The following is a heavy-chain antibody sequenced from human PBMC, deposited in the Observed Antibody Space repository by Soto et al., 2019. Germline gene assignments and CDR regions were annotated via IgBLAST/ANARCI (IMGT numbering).Heavy chain of an antibody. CDR3: AGGRDTVVRGFMNWFDT. V-gene: IGHV4-34*01. CDR1: GGSFSGYY. J-gene: IGHJ5*02. Sequence: QVQLQQWGAGLLKSSETLSLTCAVYGGSFSGYYWNWLRQPPGEGLEWIGKIDQSGSTNYNPSLTSRVTMSVDTSRRQFSLKLTSVTAMDTAVYSCAGGRDTVVRGFMNWFDTWGQGTLVTVSS. D-gene: IGHD3-10*01. CDR2: IDQSGST.